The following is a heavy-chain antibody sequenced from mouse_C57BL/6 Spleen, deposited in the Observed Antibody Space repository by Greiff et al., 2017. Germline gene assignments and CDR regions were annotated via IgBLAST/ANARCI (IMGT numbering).Heavy chain of an antibody. D-gene: IGHD1-1*01. J-gene: IGHJ1*03. V-gene: IGHV15-2*01. CDR3: ARRARGSSYDWYFDV. CDR1: DSEVFPIAY. Sequence: QVQLQQSGSELRRPGSSVKLSCKDFDSEVFPIAYMSWVRQKPGHGFEWIGGILPSIGRTIYGEKFEDKATLDADTLSNTAYLELNSLTSEDSAIYYCARRARGSSYDWYFDVWGTGTTVTVSS. CDR2: ILPSIGRT.